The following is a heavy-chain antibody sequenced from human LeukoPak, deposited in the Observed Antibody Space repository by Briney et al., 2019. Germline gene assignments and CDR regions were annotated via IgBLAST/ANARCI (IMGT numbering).Heavy chain of an antibody. CDR3: ARGRFDSSGYRYFDS. J-gene: IGHJ4*02. Sequence: SDTLSLTCTVSGGSISSGLYYWTWIRQHPGKGLEYIGYIYYSGSTYYNPSLESRLTMSLGTSKKQFSLKLNSVTAADTAVYYCARGRFDSSGYRYFDSWGQGTLVTVSS. D-gene: IGHD3-22*01. CDR1: GGSISSGLYY. CDR2: IYYSGST. V-gene: IGHV4-31*03.